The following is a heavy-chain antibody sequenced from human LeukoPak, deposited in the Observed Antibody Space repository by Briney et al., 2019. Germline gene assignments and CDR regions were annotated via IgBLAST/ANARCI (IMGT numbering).Heavy chain of an antibody. CDR3: ARGLVYYYDSSGYYYYFDY. CDR2: INPSGGST. Sequence: ASVKVSCKASGYTFTSYYMHWVRQAPGQRLEWMGIINPSGGSTSYAQKFQGRVTMTRDTSTSTVYMELSSLRSEDTAVYYCARGLVYYYDSSGYYYYFDYWGQGTLVTVSS. D-gene: IGHD3-22*01. CDR1: GYTFTSYY. V-gene: IGHV1-46*01. J-gene: IGHJ4*02.